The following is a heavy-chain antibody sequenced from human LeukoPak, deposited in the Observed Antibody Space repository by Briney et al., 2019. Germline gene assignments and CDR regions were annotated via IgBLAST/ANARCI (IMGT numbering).Heavy chain of an antibody. CDR1: EFTFNNYG. CDR2: ISKDGTNE. V-gene: IGHV3-30*18. J-gene: IGHJ4*02. D-gene: IGHD6-19*01. CDR3: AKHSSGITVAGTIQY. Sequence: GGSLRLSCAASEFTFNNYGMHWVRQAPGKGLEWVALISKDGTNEYYADSVKGRFTISRDNSKNTLDLQMNSLRADDTAVYYCAKHSSGITVAGTIQYWGQGTLVTVSS.